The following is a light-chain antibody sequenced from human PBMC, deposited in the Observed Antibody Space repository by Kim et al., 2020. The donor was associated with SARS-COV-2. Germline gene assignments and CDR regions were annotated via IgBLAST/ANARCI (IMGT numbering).Light chain of an antibody. CDR1: QDIANS. CDR3: QKYNSAPWT. J-gene: IGKJ1*01. Sequence: ATVGDRVTITCRASQDIANSLAWYQQKPGKVPQVLIYAASTLQSGVPSRFSGSGSGTEFTLTIGSLQTEDVATYYCQKYNSAPWTFGPGTKVDIK. V-gene: IGKV1-27*01. CDR2: AAS.